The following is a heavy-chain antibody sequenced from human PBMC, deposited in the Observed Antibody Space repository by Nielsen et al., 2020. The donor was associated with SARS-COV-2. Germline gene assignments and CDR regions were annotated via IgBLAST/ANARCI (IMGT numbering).Heavy chain of an antibody. D-gene: IGHD4-17*01. CDR3: TRAFHDYGDAFDI. Sequence: GESLKISCTASGFTFGDYAMSWFRQAPGKGLEWVGFIRSKAYGGTTEYAASVKGRFTISRDDSKSIAYLQMNSLKTEDTAAYYCTRAFHDYGDAFDIWGQGTMVTVSS. CDR1: GFTFGDYA. J-gene: IGHJ3*02. V-gene: IGHV3-49*03. CDR2: IRSKAYGGTT.